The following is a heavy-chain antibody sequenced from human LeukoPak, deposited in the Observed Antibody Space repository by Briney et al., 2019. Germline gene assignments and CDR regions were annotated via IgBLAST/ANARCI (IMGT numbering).Heavy chain of an antibody. CDR2: IYYSGST. D-gene: IGHD6-13*01. CDR1: GGSISSSSYY. Sequence: PSETLSLTCTVSGGSISSSSYYWGWIRQPPGKGLEWIGSIYYSGSTYYNPSLKSRVTISVDTSKNQFSLKLSSVTAADTAVYYCARDPRGYSSDYWGQGTLVTVSS. J-gene: IGHJ4*02. CDR3: ARDPRGYSSDY. V-gene: IGHV4-39*07.